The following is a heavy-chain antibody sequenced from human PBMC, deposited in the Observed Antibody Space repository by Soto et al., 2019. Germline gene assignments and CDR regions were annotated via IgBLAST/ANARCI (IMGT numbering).Heavy chain of an antibody. J-gene: IGHJ4*02. CDR2: IVPILAVP. V-gene: IGHV1-69*08. Sequence: QVQLVQSGAEVKKPGSSVKVSCKASGGTFSSYTLSWVRQAPGQGLEWMGRIVPILAVPNYAQRFQGRVTITTDNATDTAYMELRSLTSEDTAVYYCARDRYAYGSGRTIDSWGQGTLVTVSS. CDR1: GGTFSSYT. CDR3: ARDRYAYGSGRTIDS. D-gene: IGHD3-10*01.